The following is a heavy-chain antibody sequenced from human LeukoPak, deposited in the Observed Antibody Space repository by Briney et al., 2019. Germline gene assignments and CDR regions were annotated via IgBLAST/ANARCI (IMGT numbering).Heavy chain of an antibody. D-gene: IGHD3-9*01. CDR1: GFTFSSYE. CDR2: ISSSGSTI. Sequence: GGSLRLSCAASGFTFSSYEMNWVRQAPGKGLEWVSYISSSGSTIYYADSVKGRFTISRDNAKNSLYLQMNSLRAGDTAVYYCARDPGLRYFDWFQNYYYGMDVWGKGTTVTVSS. J-gene: IGHJ6*04. V-gene: IGHV3-48*03. CDR3: ARDPGLRYFDWFQNYYYGMDV.